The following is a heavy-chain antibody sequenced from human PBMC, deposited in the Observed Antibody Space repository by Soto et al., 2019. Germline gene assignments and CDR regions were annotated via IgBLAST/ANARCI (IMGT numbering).Heavy chain of an antibody. CDR2: IWYDGSNK. J-gene: IGHJ6*02. D-gene: IGHD2-15*01. V-gene: IGHV3-33*01. CDR3: ARELCSGGSCLTNGMDV. CDR1: GFTFSSYG. Sequence: GGSLRLSCAASGFTFSSYGMHWVRQAPGKGLEWVAGIWYDGSNKYYADSVKGRFTISRDNSKNTLYLQMNSLRAEDTAVYYCARELCSGGSCLTNGMDVWGQGTTVTVSS.